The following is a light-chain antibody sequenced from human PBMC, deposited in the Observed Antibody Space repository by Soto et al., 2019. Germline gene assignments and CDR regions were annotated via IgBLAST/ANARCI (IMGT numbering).Light chain of an antibody. CDR3: QQRSNWPLI. CDR1: QSVSNY. CDR2: DAS. V-gene: IGKV3-11*01. Sequence: EIVLTQSPATLSLSPGAIATLSCRASQSVSNYLGWYQQKPGQAPRLLIYDASSRATGIPARFSGSGSGTAFTLTISSLEPEDFAVYYCQQRSNWPLIFGQVTRLEIK. J-gene: IGKJ5*01.